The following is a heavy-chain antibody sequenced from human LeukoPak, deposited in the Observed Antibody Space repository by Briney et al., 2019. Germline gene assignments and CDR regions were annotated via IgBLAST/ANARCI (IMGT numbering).Heavy chain of an antibody. D-gene: IGHD3-10*01. J-gene: IGHJ4*02. Sequence: PGGPLRLSCAASGFTFSNYAMRWVRQDPGKGLAWVSTVSGSGATTYYADSMKGRFTISRDNAKNSLYLQMNSLRAEDTAVYYCARDRYYGSGSWDYWGQGSLVTVSS. V-gene: IGHV3-48*03. CDR1: GFTFSNYA. CDR3: ARDRYYGSGSWDY. CDR2: VSGSGATT.